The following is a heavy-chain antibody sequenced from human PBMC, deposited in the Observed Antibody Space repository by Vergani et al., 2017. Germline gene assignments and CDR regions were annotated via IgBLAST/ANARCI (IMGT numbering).Heavy chain of an antibody. Sequence: QVQLQESGPGLVKPSQTLSLTCTVSGGSISSYYWSWIRQPPGKGLEWIGYIYYSGSTNYNPSLKRRVTISVDTSKNQFSLKLSSVTAADTAVYYCARDRERKGYGMDVWGQGTTVTVSS. CDR1: GGSISSYY. D-gene: IGHD3-10*01. V-gene: IGHV4-59*01. CDR3: ARDRERKGYGMDV. CDR2: IYYSGST. J-gene: IGHJ6*02.